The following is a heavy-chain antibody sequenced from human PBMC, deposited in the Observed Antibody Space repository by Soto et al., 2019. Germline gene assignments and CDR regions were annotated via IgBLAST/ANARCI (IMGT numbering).Heavy chain of an antibody. CDR1: GFTFNSYV. J-gene: IGHJ4*02. Sequence: GGSLRLSCAASGFTFNSYVMTWVRQAPGEGLEWVSSISRSGRGSAYYADSVKGRFTISRDNSENTLFLQMNNLRDEDTALYYCARGRYLDSSDYWVANLPFDHWGLGTLVTVSS. D-gene: IGHD3-22*01. V-gene: IGHV3-23*01. CDR3: ARGRYLDSSDYWVANLPFDH. CDR2: ISRSGRGSA.